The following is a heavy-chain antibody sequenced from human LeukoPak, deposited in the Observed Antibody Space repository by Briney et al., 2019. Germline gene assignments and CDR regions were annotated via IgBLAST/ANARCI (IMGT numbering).Heavy chain of an antibody. CDR3: AREPTGVPDYYFDY. CDR1: GGSISTYH. D-gene: IGHD1-1*01. J-gene: IGHJ4*02. Sequence: PSETLSLTCTVSGGSISTYHWSWFRQPAGKGLEWIGRLHTSGSGSATYNPSLKSRVIVSIDKSKNQFSLNLISVTAADTAVYYCAREPTGVPDYYFDYWGQGTLVTVSS. CDR2: LHTSGSGSA. V-gene: IGHV4-4*07.